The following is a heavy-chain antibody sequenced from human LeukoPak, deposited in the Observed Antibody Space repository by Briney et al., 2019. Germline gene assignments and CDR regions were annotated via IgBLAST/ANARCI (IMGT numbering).Heavy chain of an antibody. Sequence: GASVKLSCKVSGYTFTRYGISWVRHAPGQGLEWMGWISAYNGNTNYAQTLQGRVTMTTDTSTRTAYMEVRSLRSDDTAAYYCATAPRSQKFGGVISQHCWSEGNPVSVSS. J-gene: IGHJ4*02. CDR1: GYTFTRYG. D-gene: IGHD3-16*01. CDR3: ATAPRSQKFGGVISQHC. CDR2: ISAYNGNT. V-gene: IGHV1-18*01.